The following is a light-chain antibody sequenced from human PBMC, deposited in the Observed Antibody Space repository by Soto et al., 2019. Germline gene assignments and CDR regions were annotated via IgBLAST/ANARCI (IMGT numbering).Light chain of an antibody. J-gene: IGKJ1*01. CDR1: QSVSSSY. CDR3: QQYGRT. V-gene: IGKV3-20*01. Sequence: EILLTQSPGTLSLSPGETATLSCRASQSVSSSYLAWYQQKPGQAPRLLIYGTSSRATAIPDRFSGSGSGTDFTLTISRLEPEDFAVYYCQQYGRTFGQGTKVDIK. CDR2: GTS.